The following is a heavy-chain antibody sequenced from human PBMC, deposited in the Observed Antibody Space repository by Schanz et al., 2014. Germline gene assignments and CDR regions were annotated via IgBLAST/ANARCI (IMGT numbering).Heavy chain of an antibody. D-gene: IGHD3-22*01. Sequence: QVLLVQSGAEVKQPGASVKVSCKASGYTFTAYFIHWVRQAPGQGLEWMGWINTHTGNPTYAQGFTGRFVFSLDTSVSTAYLQISSLKADDTAVYYCAREDYLDSSGYSCGYWGQGTLVTVSS. CDR2: INTHTGNP. J-gene: IGHJ4*02. CDR1: GYTFTAYF. CDR3: AREDYLDSSGYSCGY. V-gene: IGHV7-4-1*02.